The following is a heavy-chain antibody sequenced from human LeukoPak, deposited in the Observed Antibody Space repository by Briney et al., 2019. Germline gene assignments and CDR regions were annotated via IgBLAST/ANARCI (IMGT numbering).Heavy chain of an antibody. CDR3: AKRTATTEFDY. Sequence: DSVKGRFTISRDNSKNTLYLEMNSLRAEDTAVYYCAKRTATTEFDYWGQGAQVTVSS. D-gene: IGHD1-14*01. J-gene: IGHJ4*02. V-gene: IGHV3-30*02.